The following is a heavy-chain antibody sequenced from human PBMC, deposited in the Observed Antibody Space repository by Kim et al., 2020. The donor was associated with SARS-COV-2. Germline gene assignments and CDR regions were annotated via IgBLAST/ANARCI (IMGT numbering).Heavy chain of an antibody. CDR3: ARGADYYDSSGYPFDY. Sequence: GGSLRLSCAASGFTFSDYYMSWIRQAPGKGLEWVSYISSSGSTIYYADSVKGRFTISRDNAKNSLYLQMNSLRAEDTALYYCARGADYYDSSGYPFDYWGQGTLVTVSS. CDR1: GFTFSDYY. CDR2: ISSSGSTI. V-gene: IGHV3-11*01. D-gene: IGHD3-22*01. J-gene: IGHJ4*02.